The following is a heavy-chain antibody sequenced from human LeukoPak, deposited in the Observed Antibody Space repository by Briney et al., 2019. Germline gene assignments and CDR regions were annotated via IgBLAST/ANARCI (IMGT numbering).Heavy chain of an antibody. Sequence: ASVKVSCKASGYTFTSYGISWVRQAPGQGLEGMGWISAYNGNTNYAQKLQGRVTMTTDTSTSTAYMELRSLRSDDTAMYYCARDLPGITATGTLGFYFYYYYMDVWGKGTTVTISS. V-gene: IGHV1-18*01. CDR1: GYTFTSYG. J-gene: IGHJ6*03. CDR2: ISAYNGNT. D-gene: IGHD6-13*01. CDR3: ARDLPGITATGTLGFYFYYYYMDV.